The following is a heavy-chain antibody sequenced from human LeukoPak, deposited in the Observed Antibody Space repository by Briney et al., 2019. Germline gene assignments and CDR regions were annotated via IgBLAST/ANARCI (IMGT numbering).Heavy chain of an antibody. CDR2: IIPIFGTA. Sequence: ASVKVSCKASGGTFSSYAISWVRQAPGQGLEWMGGIIPIFGTANYAQKFQGRVTITTDESTSTAYVELSSLRSEDTAVYYCARAQWFGELYPLDYWGQGTLVTVSS. J-gene: IGHJ4*02. CDR3: ARAQWFGELYPLDY. V-gene: IGHV1-69*05. D-gene: IGHD3-10*01. CDR1: GGTFSSYA.